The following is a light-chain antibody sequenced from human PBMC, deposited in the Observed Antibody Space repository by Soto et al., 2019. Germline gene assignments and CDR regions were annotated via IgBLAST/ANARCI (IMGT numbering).Light chain of an antibody. CDR1: QGISSA. V-gene: IGKV1-13*02. CDR2: DAS. J-gene: IGKJ4*01. CDR3: QQFNSYPLT. Sequence: AIQLTQSTSSLSASVGDRVTITCRASQGISSALAWYQQKPGKAPKLLIYDASSLESGVPSRFSGSGSGTDFTLTISSRQPEDFATYYCQQFNSYPLTFGGGTKVEIK.